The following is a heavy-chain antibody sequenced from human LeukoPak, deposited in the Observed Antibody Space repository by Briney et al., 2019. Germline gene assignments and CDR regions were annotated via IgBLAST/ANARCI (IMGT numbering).Heavy chain of an antibody. V-gene: IGHV1-69*13. CDR3: VRLGSTSPGNWYKLFDQ. Sequence: SVTVSCKASGGTFSSYAISWVRQAPGQGLEWMGGIIPIFGTANYAQKFQGRVTITADESTSTAYMELSSLRSEDTALYYCVRLGSTSPGNWYKLFDQWGQGTLVTVSS. D-gene: IGHD2-2*01. CDR1: GGTFSSYA. J-gene: IGHJ4*02. CDR2: IIPIFGTA.